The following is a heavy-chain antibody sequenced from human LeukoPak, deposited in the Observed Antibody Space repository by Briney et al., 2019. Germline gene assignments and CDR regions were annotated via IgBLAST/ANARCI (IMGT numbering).Heavy chain of an antibody. V-gene: IGHV4-59*01. J-gene: IGHJ3*02. CDR2: IYYSGST. CDR3: ARKLWPHDAFDI. Sequence: SETLSLTCTVSGASFNIYYWSWIRQPPGKGLEWIGYIYYSGSTNYNPSLKSRLTISVDTSKNQFSLNLRSVTAADTAVYYCARKLWPHDAFDIWGQGTLVRVSS. D-gene: IGHD2/OR15-2a*01. CDR1: GASFNIYY.